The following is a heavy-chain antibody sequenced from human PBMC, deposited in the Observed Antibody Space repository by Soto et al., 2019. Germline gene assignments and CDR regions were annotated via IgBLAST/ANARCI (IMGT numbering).Heavy chain of an antibody. V-gene: IGHV3-9*01. CDR3: AKDRKAVGSYFDN. CDR2: ISWNSGGGT. Sequence: EVQLVESGGGLVHPGRSLRLSCAASGFTFGDYAIHWVRQAPGKGLEWVSGISWNSGGGTYYADSVKGRFTISRDNSKNMLFLQMNSLRGEDTAQYYCAKDRKAVGSYFDNWGQGTLVIVSS. D-gene: IGHD6-19*01. J-gene: IGHJ4*02. CDR1: GFTFGDYA.